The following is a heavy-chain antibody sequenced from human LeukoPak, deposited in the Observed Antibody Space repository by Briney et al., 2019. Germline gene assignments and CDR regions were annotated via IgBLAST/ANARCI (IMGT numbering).Heavy chain of an antibody. CDR2: IYSGGST. CDR1: GFTVSSNY. Sequence: GGSLRLSCAASGFTVSSNYMSWVRQAPGKGLEWVSVIYSGGSTYYADSVKGRFTISRDNSKNTLYLQMNSLRAEDTAVYYCARESVDYDSSGYGHHQYYFDYWGQGTLVTVSS. V-gene: IGHV3-53*01. J-gene: IGHJ4*02. CDR3: ARESVDYDSSGYGHHQYYFDY. D-gene: IGHD3-22*01.